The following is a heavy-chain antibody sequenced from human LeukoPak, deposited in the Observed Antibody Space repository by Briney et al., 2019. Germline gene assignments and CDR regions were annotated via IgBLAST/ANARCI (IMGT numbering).Heavy chain of an antibody. J-gene: IGHJ3*02. V-gene: IGHV3-30*18. CDR1: GFTFSSYG. D-gene: IGHD5-18*01. CDR2: ISYDGSNK. Sequence: GGSLRLSCAASGFTFSSYGMHWVRQAPGKGLEWVAVISYDGSNKDYADSVKGRFTISRDNSKNTLYLQMNSLRAEDTAVYYCAKVATVMVYGAFDIWGQGTMVTASS. CDR3: AKVATVMVYGAFDI.